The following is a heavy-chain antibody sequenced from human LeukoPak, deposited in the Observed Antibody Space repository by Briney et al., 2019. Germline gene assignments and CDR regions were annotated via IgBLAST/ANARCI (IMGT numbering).Heavy chain of an antibody. V-gene: IGHV3-30-3*01. J-gene: IGHJ4*02. CDR3: ARDTGYSSSWYGYFDY. CDR2: MSYDGSNK. D-gene: IGHD6-13*01. CDR1: GFSFSSYA. Sequence: GGSLRLSCAASGFSFSSYAMHWVRQAPGKGLEWVAVMSYDGSNKYYADSVKGRFTISRDNSKNTLYLQMNSLRAEDTAVYYCARDTGYSSSWYGYFDYWGQGTLVTVSS.